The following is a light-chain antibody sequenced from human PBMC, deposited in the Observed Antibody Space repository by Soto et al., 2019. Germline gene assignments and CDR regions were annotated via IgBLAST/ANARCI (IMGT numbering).Light chain of an antibody. V-gene: IGKV3-20*01. CDR1: QSVSSSN. J-gene: IGKJ1*01. CDR2: GAS. Sequence: IVLTQSPGTLSLSPGERGTLSCRASQSVSSSNLAWYQHKPGQAPRLLVYGASSRATGIPDRFSGSGSGTDFTLTISRLEPEDFAVYYCHQYDSWTFGQGTKVDIK. CDR3: HQYDSWT.